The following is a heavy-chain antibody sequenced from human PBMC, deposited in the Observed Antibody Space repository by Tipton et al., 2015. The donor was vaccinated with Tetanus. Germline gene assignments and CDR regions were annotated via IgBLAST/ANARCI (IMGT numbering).Heavy chain of an antibody. Sequence: PGLVKPSQTLSLTCAISGDSVSSNSAAWNWIRQSPSRGLEWLGRTYYRSKWYNDYAVSVKSRITINPDTSKNQFSLQLNSVTPEDTAVYYCARRYTALYSSSWYYFDYWGQGTLVTVSS. D-gene: IGHD6-13*01. CDR3: ARRYTALYSSSWYYFDY. V-gene: IGHV6-1*01. CDR1: GDSVSSNSAA. CDR2: TYYRSKWYN. J-gene: IGHJ4*02.